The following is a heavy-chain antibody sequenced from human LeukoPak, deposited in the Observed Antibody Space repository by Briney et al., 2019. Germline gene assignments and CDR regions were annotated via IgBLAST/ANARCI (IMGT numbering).Heavy chain of an antibody. CDR2: INPNSGGT. J-gene: IGHJ4*02. Sequence: GASVKVSCKASGYTFTGYYMHWVRQAPGQGLEWMGWINPNSGGTNYAQKFQGRVTMTRDTSISTAYMELSRLRSDDTAVYYCARDRGGRDGYGFDYWGQGTLVTVSS. V-gene: IGHV1-2*02. D-gene: IGHD5-24*01. CDR3: ARDRGGRDGYGFDY. CDR1: GYTFTGYY.